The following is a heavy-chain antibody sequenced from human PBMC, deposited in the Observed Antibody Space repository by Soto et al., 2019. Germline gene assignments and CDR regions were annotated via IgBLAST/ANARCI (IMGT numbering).Heavy chain of an antibody. CDR2: ISHDGNK. Sequence: QVQLVESGGAVVQPGRSLRLSCAASGFSFSSYVFHWVRQAPGKGLEWVALISHDGNKHYADSVKDRFTISRDNSKNNLDLQMNSLRAEDTAVYYCAREDEGSGYAGTFHHWGQGTLVTVSP. V-gene: IGHV3-30-3*01. CDR1: GFSFSSYV. CDR3: AREDEGSGYAGTFHH. D-gene: IGHD3-22*01. J-gene: IGHJ1*01.